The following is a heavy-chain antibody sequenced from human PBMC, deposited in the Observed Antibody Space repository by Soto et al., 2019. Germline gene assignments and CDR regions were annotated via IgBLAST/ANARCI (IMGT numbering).Heavy chain of an antibody. CDR3: ASLKWGSGYYGMDV. Sequence: VASVKVSCKASGGTFSSYAISWVRQAPGQGLEWMGGIIPIFGTANYAQKFQGRVTITADESTSTAYMELSSLRSEDTAVYYCASLKWGSGYYGMDVWGQGTTVTVSS. CDR1: GGTFSSYA. CDR2: IIPIFGTA. V-gene: IGHV1-69*13. J-gene: IGHJ6*02. D-gene: IGHD3-3*01.